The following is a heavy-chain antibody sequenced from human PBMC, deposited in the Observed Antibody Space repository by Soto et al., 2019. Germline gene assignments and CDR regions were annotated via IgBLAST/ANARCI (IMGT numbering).Heavy chain of an antibody. CDR2: IYYSGST. D-gene: IGHD4-17*01. Sequence: PSETLSLTCTVSGGSITSGDYYWSWIRQHPGKGLEWIGYIYYSGSTYYNPSLKSRVTISVDTSKNQFSLKLSSVTAADTAVYYCARVGGYGGTFDYWGQGTLVTVSS. CDR1: GGSITSGDYY. CDR3: ARVGGYGGTFDY. V-gene: IGHV4-30-4*01. J-gene: IGHJ4*02.